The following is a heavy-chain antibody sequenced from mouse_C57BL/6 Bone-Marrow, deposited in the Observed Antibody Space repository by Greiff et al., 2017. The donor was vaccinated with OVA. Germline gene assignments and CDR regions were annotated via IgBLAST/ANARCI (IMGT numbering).Heavy chain of an antibody. CDR2: IWGVGST. Sequence: VQVVESGPGLVAPSQSLSITCTVSGFSLTSYGVDWVRQSPGKGLEWLGVIWGVGSTNYNSALKSRLSISKDNSKSQVFLKMNSLQTDDTAMYYCARSIYYYGSSYYPVYAMDYWGQGTSVTVSS. CDR3: ARSIYYYGSSYYPVYAMDY. CDR1: GFSLTSYG. V-gene: IGHV2-6*01. D-gene: IGHD1-1*01. J-gene: IGHJ4*01.